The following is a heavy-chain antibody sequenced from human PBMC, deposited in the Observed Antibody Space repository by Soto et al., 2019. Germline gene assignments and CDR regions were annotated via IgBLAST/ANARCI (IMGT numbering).Heavy chain of an antibody. Sequence: QTGGSLRLSCAASGFTFSSYGMHWVRQAPGKGLEWVAVISYDGSNKYYADSVKGRFTISRDNSKNTLYLQMNSLRAEDTAVYYCAKGLRGIQLWVPWGQGTLVTVSS. V-gene: IGHV3-30*18. CDR3: AKGLRGIQLWVP. D-gene: IGHD5-18*01. J-gene: IGHJ5*02. CDR2: ISYDGSNK. CDR1: GFTFSSYG.